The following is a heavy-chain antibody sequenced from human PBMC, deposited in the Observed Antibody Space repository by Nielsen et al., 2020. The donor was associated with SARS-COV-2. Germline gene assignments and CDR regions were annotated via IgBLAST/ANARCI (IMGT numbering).Heavy chain of an antibody. D-gene: IGHD3-10*01. V-gene: IGHV3-30-3*01. CDR1: GFTFSSYA. CDR2: ISYDGSNK. CDR3: ARGRSMVRGVIMGHWYFDL. J-gene: IGHJ2*01. Sequence: GESLKISCAASGFTFSSYAMHWVRQAPGKGLEWVAVISYDGSNKYYADSVKGRFTISRDNSKNTLYLQMNSLRAEDTAVYYCARGRSMVRGVIMGHWYFDLWGRGTLVTASS.